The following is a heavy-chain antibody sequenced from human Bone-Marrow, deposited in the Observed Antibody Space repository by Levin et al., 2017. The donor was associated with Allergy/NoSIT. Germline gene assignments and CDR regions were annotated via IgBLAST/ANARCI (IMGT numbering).Heavy chain of an antibody. Sequence: SCAASGFTFNNYAMSWVRQAPGKGLEWVSVISDSGGSTHYADSLKGRFTISRDNSKNTLYLQMTSLRAEDTAVYFCAKTTYGDYTYFFDYWGQGTLVTVSS. CDR1: GFTFNNYA. CDR2: ISDSGGST. V-gene: IGHV3-23*01. CDR3: AKTTYGDYTYFFDY. J-gene: IGHJ4*02. D-gene: IGHD4-17*01.